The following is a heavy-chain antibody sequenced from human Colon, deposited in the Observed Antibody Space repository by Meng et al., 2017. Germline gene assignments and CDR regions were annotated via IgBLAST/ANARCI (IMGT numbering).Heavy chain of an antibody. CDR2: IKSDGSGT. Sequence: EVQLVESGGGLVKPGGSLRLSCAASGFTFSNDWMHWVRQVPGKGLVWLSRIKSDGSGTNYADSVKGRFIISRDNAKNTLYLQMNSLTAEDTAVYFCARGLDSYGSIYFGYCGRGTLVTVSS. J-gene: IGHJ4*01. CDR3: ARGLDSYGSIYFGY. V-gene: IGHV3-74*02. D-gene: IGHD5-18*01. CDR1: GFTFSNDW.